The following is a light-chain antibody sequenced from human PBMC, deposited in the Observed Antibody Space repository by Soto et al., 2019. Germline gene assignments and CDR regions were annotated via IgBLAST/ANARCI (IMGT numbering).Light chain of an antibody. J-gene: IGKJ4*01. V-gene: IGKV3-15*01. CDR3: QQYNEWPLT. CDR2: SAS. Sequence: EIVMTQSPATLSVSPGERATLSCRASQSISNTLAWYQQKPGQAPMLLIYSASTRATAIPARFSGSGSGTEFTLTISRLQSEDFAVYYCQQYNEWPLTFGGGTKVETK. CDR1: QSISNT.